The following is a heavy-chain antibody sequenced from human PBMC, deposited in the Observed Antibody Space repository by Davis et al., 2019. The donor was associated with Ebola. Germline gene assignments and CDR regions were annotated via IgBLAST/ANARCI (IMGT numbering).Heavy chain of an antibody. D-gene: IGHD2/OR15-2a*01. CDR2: IGAGSDHI. Sequence: PGGSLRLSCATSGFTFNTYGMYWFRQAPGKGLEWLSYIGAGSDHINYADSVKGRFTISRDNAEGSLSLHMSGLRDDDTAVYYCARRIILNSRGAVDVWGQGTTVTVSS. J-gene: IGHJ6*02. V-gene: IGHV3-48*02. CDR1: GFTFNTYG. CDR3: ARRIILNSRGAVDV.